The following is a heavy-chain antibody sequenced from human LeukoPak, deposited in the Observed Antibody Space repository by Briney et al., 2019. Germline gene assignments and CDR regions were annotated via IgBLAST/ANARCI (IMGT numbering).Heavy chain of an antibody. Sequence: ASVKLSCKASGYTFTTFSISWGRQAPGQGLERMGWISAYNSNTNYAKSPQGRVTMTTDTSTSTAYTQLRSLRSDDTAVYYCARDDNVLTGYPLDYWGQGTLVTVSS. J-gene: IGHJ4*02. CDR1: GYTFTTFS. CDR3: ARDDNVLTGYPLDY. D-gene: IGHD3-9*01. V-gene: IGHV1-18*01. CDR2: ISAYNSNT.